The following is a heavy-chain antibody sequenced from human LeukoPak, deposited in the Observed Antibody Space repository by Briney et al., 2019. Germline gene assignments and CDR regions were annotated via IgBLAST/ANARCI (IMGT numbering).Heavy chain of an antibody. CDR3: ARTRPLSFYGMDV. Sequence: SETLSLTCTVSGGSVNSGSHYWSWIRQPPGKGLEWIGEINHSGSTDYNPSLKSRVTISVDTSKNQFSLKQSSVTAADTAVYYCARTRPLSFYGMDVWGQGTTVTVSS. V-gene: IGHV4-39*07. J-gene: IGHJ6*02. CDR2: INHSGST. CDR1: GGSVNSGSHY.